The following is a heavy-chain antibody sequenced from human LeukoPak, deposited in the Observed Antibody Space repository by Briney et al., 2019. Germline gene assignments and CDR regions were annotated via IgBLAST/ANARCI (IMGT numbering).Heavy chain of an antibody. V-gene: IGHV1-46*01. J-gene: IGHJ3*02. Sequence: ASVKVSCTASGFTFTNYNLHWVRQAPGQRLEWMGIINPSGGSTNYAQNFQGRVTMTRDTSTSTVYMELSSLRSEDTAVYYCVRVRDGYNDAYDIWGQGTMVTVPS. D-gene: IGHD5-24*01. CDR1: GFTFTNYN. CDR2: INPSGGST. CDR3: VRVRDGYNDAYDI.